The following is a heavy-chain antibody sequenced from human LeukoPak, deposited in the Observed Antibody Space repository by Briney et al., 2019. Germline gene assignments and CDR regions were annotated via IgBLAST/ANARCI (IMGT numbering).Heavy chain of an antibody. Sequence: GGSLRLSCAASGFTFSSYAMSWVRQAPGKGLEWVSAISGSGGSTYYADSVRGRFTISRDNSKNTLYLQMNSLRAEDTAVYYCAKGDDGAYHYYYYYMDVWGKGTTVTVSS. D-gene: IGHD1-26*01. CDR1: GFTFSSYA. CDR3: AKGDDGAYHYYYYYMDV. J-gene: IGHJ6*03. V-gene: IGHV3-23*01. CDR2: ISGSGGST.